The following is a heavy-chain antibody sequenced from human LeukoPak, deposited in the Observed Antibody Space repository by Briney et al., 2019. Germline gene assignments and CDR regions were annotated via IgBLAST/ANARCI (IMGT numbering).Heavy chain of an antibody. CDR3: ARVVSMVRGASSGMDV. CDR1: GFSFSSYW. CDR2: INGDGSTT. J-gene: IGHJ6*02. V-gene: IGHV3-74*01. D-gene: IGHD3-10*01. Sequence: GGSLRLSCAASGFSFSSYWMHWGRQAPGKGLVWVSRINGDGSTTTNADSLRGRFTISRDNAKNTLYLQMNSLRAEDTAVYYCARVVSMVRGASSGMDVWGQGTTVTVSS.